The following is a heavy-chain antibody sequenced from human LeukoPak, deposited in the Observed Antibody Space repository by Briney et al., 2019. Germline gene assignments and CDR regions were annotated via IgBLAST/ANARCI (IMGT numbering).Heavy chain of an antibody. CDR1: GFSFSDYW. J-gene: IGHJ4*02. Sequence: GGSLRLSCAASGFSFSDYWMHWVRQAPGEGLVWVSRINSDGSSTSYADSVKGRFTISRDNAKNTLYLQMNSLRAEDTAVYYCARDRRCSSTSCYYFDYWGQGTLVTVSS. D-gene: IGHD2-2*01. CDR2: INSDGSST. CDR3: ARDRRCSSTSCYYFDY. V-gene: IGHV3-74*01.